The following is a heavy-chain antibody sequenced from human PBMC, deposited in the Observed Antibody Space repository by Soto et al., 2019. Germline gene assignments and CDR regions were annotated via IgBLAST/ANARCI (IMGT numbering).Heavy chain of an antibody. D-gene: IGHD3-22*01. CDR3: ARDRLHYYDSTESSVDY. J-gene: IGHJ4*02. V-gene: IGHV1-18*01. CDR1: AYTFTSYG. CDR2: ISGYNGNT. Sequence: ASVKVSCKASAYTFTSYGISCVRQAPGQGLEWMGWISGYNGNTNYAQILQGRVTMTTDTSTSTAYMELRSLRSDDTAVYYCARDRLHYYDSTESSVDYWGQGTLVTVSS.